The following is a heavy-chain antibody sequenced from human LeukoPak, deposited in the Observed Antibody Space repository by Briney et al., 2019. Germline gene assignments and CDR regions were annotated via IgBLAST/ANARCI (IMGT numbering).Heavy chain of an antibody. V-gene: IGHV3-23*01. CDR2: ISGSGGST. D-gene: IGHD3-22*01. CDR3: AKDMDYYDSSLVLAFDI. CDR1: GFTFSSYA. J-gene: IGHJ3*02. Sequence: GGSLRLSCAASGFTFSSYAMSWVRQAPGKGLEWVSAISGSGGSTYYADSVKGRFTISRDNAKNSLYLQMNSLRAEDTALYYCAKDMDYYDSSLVLAFDIWGQGTMVTVSS.